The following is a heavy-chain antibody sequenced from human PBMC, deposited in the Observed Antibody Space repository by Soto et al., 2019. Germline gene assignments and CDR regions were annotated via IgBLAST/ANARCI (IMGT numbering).Heavy chain of an antibody. CDR2: IYYSGST. Sequence: QLQLQESGPGLVKPSETLSLTCTVSGGSISSTTYFWDWIRQPPGKGLEWIGRIYYSGSTYYNPSVKSRVTISVDTAKSQSSLTLSSVTAADTAVYDCSRHSSDWKLVPPRAFDYWGQGALVSVSS. V-gene: IGHV4-39*01. D-gene: IGHD6-6*01. CDR1: GGSISSTTYF. J-gene: IGHJ4*02. CDR3: SRHSSDWKLVPPRAFDY.